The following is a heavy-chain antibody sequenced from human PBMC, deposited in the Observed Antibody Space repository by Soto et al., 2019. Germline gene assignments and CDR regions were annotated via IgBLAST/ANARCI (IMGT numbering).Heavy chain of an antibody. J-gene: IGHJ3*02. D-gene: IGHD1-1*01. Sequence: QVQLQQWGAGLLKPSETLSLTCAVFGGSVNSGNYYWSWIRRPPGKGLEWIGAMSHSGGTHFNPSLKSRVTISVDTSKNQFSLKMSSVTAADTALYYCARVERGTATTVVDAFDIWGPGTMVTVSS. CDR2: MSHSGGT. CDR1: GGSVNSGNYY. V-gene: IGHV4-34*01. CDR3: ARVERGTATTVVDAFDI.